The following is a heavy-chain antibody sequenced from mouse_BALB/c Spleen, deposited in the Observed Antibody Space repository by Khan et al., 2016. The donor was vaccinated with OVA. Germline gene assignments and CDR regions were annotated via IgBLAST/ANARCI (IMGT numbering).Heavy chain of an antibody. D-gene: IGHD1-1*01. CDR2: ISSGGDNI. CDR3: ARHNYGPFAY. J-gene: IGHJ3*01. V-gene: IGHV5-9-3*01. CDR1: GFTFSTYA. Sequence: EVELVESGGDLVKPGGSLKLSCSASGFTFSTYAMSWVRQTPEKRLEWVATISSGGDNIFYPDSVKGRFTISRDNANNTLYLHMSSLRSEDTAMYYCARHNYGPFAYWGQGTLVTVSA.